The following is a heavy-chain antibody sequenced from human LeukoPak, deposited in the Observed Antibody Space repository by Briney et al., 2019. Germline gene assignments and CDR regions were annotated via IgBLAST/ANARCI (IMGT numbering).Heavy chain of an antibody. CDR1: GITFRNYG. Sequence: GGSLRLSCAASGITFRNYGMSWVRQAPGKGLEWVSAISGSGDSTYYADSVKGRFTISRDNSKNTLYLQMNSLRAEDTAVYYCARAGYSYDLNYYYYMDVWGKGTTVTISS. CDR3: ARAGYSYDLNYYYYMDV. CDR2: ISGSGDST. J-gene: IGHJ6*03. V-gene: IGHV3-23*01. D-gene: IGHD5-18*01.